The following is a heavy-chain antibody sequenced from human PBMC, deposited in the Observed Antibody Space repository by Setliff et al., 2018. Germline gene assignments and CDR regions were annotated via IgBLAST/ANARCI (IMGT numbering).Heavy chain of an antibody. J-gene: IGHJ4*02. Sequence: PSETLSLTCTVSGGPFSGASIWSWIRQPPGKGLEFIGYVYHSGTAKYDLSLESRAIMSVDASKNEISLKLKSVTAADTAVYYCAKGGTYRYFDFWGQGALVTVSS. CDR3: AKGGTYRYFDF. V-gene: IGHV4-59*01. CDR1: GGPFSGAS. D-gene: IGHD1-1*01. CDR2: VYHSGTA.